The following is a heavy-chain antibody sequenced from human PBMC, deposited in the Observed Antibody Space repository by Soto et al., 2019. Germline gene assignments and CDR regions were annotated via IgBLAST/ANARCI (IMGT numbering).Heavy chain of an antibody. D-gene: IGHD4-4*01. V-gene: IGHV1-8*01. J-gene: IGHJ4*02. Sequence: AAVKVSCKASGCTFTSYDINWVRQATGQGREWMGWMNPNSGNTGYAQKFQGRVTMTRNTSISTAYMELSSLRSEDTAVYYCASGRKVVTTAASCFRGDDYWGQGTLVTVSS. CDR2: MNPNSGNT. CDR1: GCTFTSYD. CDR3: ASGRKVVTTAASCFRGDDY.